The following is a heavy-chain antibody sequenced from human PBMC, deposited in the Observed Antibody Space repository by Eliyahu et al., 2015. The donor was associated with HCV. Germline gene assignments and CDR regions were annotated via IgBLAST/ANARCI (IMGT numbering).Heavy chain of an antibody. CDR1: GFPFSSYA. CDR2: ISGSGGST. D-gene: IGHD3-22*01. Sequence: EVQLLESGXGLVQPGGSLRLSCAASGFPFSSYAMSWXRQXPGKGLEWVSAISGSGGSTYYADSVKGRFTISRDNSKNTLYLQMNSLRAEDTAVYYCYWGGYYDSSDYWGQGTLVTVSS. J-gene: IGHJ4*02. CDR3: YWGGYYDSSDY. V-gene: IGHV3-23*01.